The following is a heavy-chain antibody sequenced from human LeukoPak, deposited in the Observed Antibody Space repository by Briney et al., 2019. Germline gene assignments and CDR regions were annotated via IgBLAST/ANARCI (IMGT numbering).Heavy chain of an antibody. V-gene: IGHV1-8*02. CDR1: GYTFTGYY. Sequence: ASVKVSCKASGYTFTGYYMHWVRQAPGQGLEWMGWINPNSGNTGYAQKFQGRVTKTRNTSISTAYMELSSLRAEDTALYYCVGSSGWWGFDYWGQGTLVTVSS. CDR2: INPNSGNT. CDR3: VGSSGWWGFDY. J-gene: IGHJ4*02. D-gene: IGHD6-19*01.